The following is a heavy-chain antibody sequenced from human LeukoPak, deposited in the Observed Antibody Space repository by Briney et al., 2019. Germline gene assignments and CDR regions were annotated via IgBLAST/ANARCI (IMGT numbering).Heavy chain of an antibody. Sequence: PGGSLRLSCATSGFTFTTFWMHWVRQAPGKGLVWVSRINHDGSSTNYADSVKGRFTISGDNAKNTVYLQMNSLRAEDTAVYYCTTFAFHHGCFDYWGQGTLVTVSS. CDR1: GFTFTTFW. D-gene: IGHD1-14*01. CDR2: INHDGSST. CDR3: TTFAFHHGCFDY. V-gene: IGHV3-74*01. J-gene: IGHJ4*02.